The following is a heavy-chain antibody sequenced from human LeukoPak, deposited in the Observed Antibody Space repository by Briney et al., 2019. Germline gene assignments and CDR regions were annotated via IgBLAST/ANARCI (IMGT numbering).Heavy chain of an antibody. CDR2: IYHSGST. CDR3: ARTPLAADTSCFDY. J-gene: IGHJ4*02. Sequence: SETLSLTCAVSGYSISSGYYWGWIRQPPGKGLEWIGSIYHSGSTYYNPSLKSRVTISVDTSKNQFSLKLSSVTAADTAVYYCARTPLAADTSCFDYWGQGTLVTVSS. D-gene: IGHD6-25*01. CDR1: GYSISSGYY. V-gene: IGHV4-38-2*01.